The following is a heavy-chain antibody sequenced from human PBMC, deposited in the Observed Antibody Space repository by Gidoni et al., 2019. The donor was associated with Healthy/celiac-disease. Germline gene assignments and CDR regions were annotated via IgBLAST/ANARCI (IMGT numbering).Heavy chain of an antibody. Sequence: QVQLQESGPGLVKPSETLSLTCTVSGGYISSYYWSWIRQPPGKGLEWIGYLYYSGSTNYNPSLKCRVTISVDTSKNQVSLKLSSVTAADTAVYYCAREDGSGSYEDYWGQGTLVTVSS. D-gene: IGHD3-10*01. V-gene: IGHV4-59*01. J-gene: IGHJ4*02. CDR1: GGYISSYY. CDR3: AREDGSGSYEDY. CDR2: LYYSGST.